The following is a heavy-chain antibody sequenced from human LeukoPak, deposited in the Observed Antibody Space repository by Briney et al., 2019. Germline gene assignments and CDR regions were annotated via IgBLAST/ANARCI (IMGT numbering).Heavy chain of an antibody. CDR3: GRDLSVAGPPDHGDY. Sequence: PSETLFLTCNVSGGSISGNYWSWIRQPAGKGLEGIGHMYSSGSNKFNPSLERRVSMSVLMSKNQFSFGHNSVTGADPAAVYCGRDLSVAGPPDHGDYWGQGTLVTASS. CDR1: GGSISGNY. V-gene: IGHV4-4*07. CDR2: MYSSGSN. D-gene: IGHD6-19*01. J-gene: IGHJ4*02.